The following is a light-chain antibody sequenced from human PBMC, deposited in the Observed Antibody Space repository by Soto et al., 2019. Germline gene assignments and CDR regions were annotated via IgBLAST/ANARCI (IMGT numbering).Light chain of an antibody. CDR1: ESVSSS. CDR3: QQYDQWWT. J-gene: IGKJ1*01. CDR2: DAS. Sequence: TQSPVSLSLSQGERATLSCRASESVSSSFLTWYQLKPGQAPRLLIYDASIRATGIPARFSGSGSGTEFSLTINSLQSEDFGVYFCQQYDQWWTFGQGTKVDIK. V-gene: IGKV3-15*01.